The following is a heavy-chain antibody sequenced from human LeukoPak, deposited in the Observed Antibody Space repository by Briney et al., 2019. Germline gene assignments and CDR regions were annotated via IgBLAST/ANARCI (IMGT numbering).Heavy chain of an antibody. V-gene: IGHV3-30*02. D-gene: IGHD4-17*01. J-gene: IGHJ6*02. Sequence: GGSLRLSCAASGFTFSNYGMHWVRQAPGKGLEWVAVIWYDGSNKYYADSVKGRFTISRDNSKNTLYLQMNSLRAEDTAVYYCAKGRVYGDYINDYYYYYGMDVWGQGTTVTVSS. CDR1: GFTFSNYG. CDR3: AKGRVYGDYINDYYYYYGMDV. CDR2: IWYDGSNK.